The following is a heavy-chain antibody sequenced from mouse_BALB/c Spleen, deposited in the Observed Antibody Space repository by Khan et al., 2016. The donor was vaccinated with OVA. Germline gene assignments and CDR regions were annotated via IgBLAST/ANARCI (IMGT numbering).Heavy chain of an antibody. Sequence: IQLQQSGTVLARPGTSVKMSCKASGYSFTSYLIHWVKQRPGQGLEWIGDIYPGNSDTTYNQKFKDKAKLTAGTSANTAYMELSSLTNEDSAVYYCARGGYSSFAYWGQGTLVTVSA. CDR3: ARGGYSSFAY. V-gene: IGHV1-5*01. CDR2: IYPGNSDT. D-gene: IGHD1-3*01. J-gene: IGHJ3*01. CDR1: GYSFTSYL.